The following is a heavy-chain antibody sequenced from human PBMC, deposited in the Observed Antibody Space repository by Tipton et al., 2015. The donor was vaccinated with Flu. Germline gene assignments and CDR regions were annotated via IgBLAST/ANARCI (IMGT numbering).Heavy chain of an antibody. CDR3: TRVFSGTFSDGFDI. V-gene: IGHV1-18*01. Sequence: QLVQSGTEVKKSGASVTVSCKTSGYTFSDYLINWVRQAPGQGLEWMGWISAYRGDANYAQEFQGRVTMTTDTSTSTAYTELRSLRSDDTAVYYCTRVFSGTFSDGFDIWGQGTLVTVSS. CDR1: GYTFSDYL. J-gene: IGHJ3*02. D-gene: IGHD1-26*01. CDR2: ISAYRGDA.